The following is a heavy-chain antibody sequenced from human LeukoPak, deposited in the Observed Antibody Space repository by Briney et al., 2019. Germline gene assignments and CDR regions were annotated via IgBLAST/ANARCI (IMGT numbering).Heavy chain of an antibody. V-gene: IGHV3-73*01. CDR2: IRSKANSYAT. Sequence: GGSLRLSCAASGFTFSGSAMQWVRQASGKGLEWVGRIRSKANSYATAYAASVKGRFTISRDDSKNTAYLQMNSLKTEDTAVYYCTSPHYYDSSGRGGYWGQGTLVTVSS. CDR1: GFTFSGSA. D-gene: IGHD3-22*01. CDR3: TSPHYYDSSGRGGY. J-gene: IGHJ4*02.